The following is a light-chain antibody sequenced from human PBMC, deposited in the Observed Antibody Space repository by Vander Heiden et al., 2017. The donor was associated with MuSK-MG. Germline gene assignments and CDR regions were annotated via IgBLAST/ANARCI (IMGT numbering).Light chain of an antibody. V-gene: IGKV3-20*01. J-gene: IGKJ1*01. Sequence: EIVLTQSPGTLSLSPGERAPLSCRASQRVSSSYLAWYQQKPGQAPRLLIYGASSMATGIPDRFSGSGSGTDFTLTISRLEPEDFAVYYCQQYGSSPWTFGQGTKVEIK. CDR3: QQYGSSPWT. CDR1: QRVSSSY. CDR2: GAS.